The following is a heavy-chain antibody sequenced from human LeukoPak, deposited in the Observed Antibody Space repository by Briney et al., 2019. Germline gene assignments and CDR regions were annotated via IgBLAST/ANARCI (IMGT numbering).Heavy chain of an antibody. V-gene: IGHV3-9*01. J-gene: IGHJ4*02. CDR1: GFTFDNYA. D-gene: IGHD3-10*01. CDR3: AKDRPGGFDY. Sequence: GRSLRLSCAASGFTFDNYAMHWVRQAPGKGLEWVSGISWNSGTIGYADSVKGRFTISRDNAKNSLYLQMNSLRAEDTALYYCAKDRPGGFDYWGREPWSPSPQ. CDR2: ISWNSGTI.